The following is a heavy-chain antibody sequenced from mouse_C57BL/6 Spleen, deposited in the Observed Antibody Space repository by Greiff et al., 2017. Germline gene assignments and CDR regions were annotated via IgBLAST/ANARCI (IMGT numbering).Heavy chain of an antibody. CDR2: INPNNGGT. D-gene: IGHD2-2*01. CDR1: GYTFTEYN. J-gene: IGHJ3*01. Sequence: VQLQQSGPELVKPGASVKMSCKASGYTFTEYNMHWVKQSHGKSLEWIGYINPNNGGTSYNQKFKGKATLTVNKSSSTAYMELRSLTSEDSAVYYCARGGYGYDGFAYWGQGTLVTVSA. CDR3: ARGGYGYDGFAY. V-gene: IGHV1-22*01.